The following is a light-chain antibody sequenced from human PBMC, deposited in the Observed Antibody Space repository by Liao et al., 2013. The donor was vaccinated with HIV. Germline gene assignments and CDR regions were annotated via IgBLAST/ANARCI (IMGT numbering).Light chain of an antibody. J-gene: IGLJ2*01. CDR3: QAWDRGADVV. CDR1: ALPKQY. Sequence: SYELTQPPSVSVSPGQTARITCSGDALPKQYAYWYQQKPGQAPVLVIHYDEYRPSGIPERFSGSNSGNTATLTLSGTQPMDEADYFCQAWDRGADVVFGGGTKLTVL. CDR2: YDE. V-gene: IGLV3-1*01.